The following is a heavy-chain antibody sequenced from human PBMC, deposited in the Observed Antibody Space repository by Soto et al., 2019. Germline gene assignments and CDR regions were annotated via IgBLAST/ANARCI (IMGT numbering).Heavy chain of an antibody. J-gene: IGHJ6*02. V-gene: IGHV5-10-1*01. CDR3: ARRYCSTTYCTRKYYAMDV. CDR1: GYSFTNYW. Sequence: GESLKISCKGSGYSFTNYWISWVRQMPGKGLEWMGRIDPNDFYTSYSPSFQGHVTMSIDKSINTAYLQWSSLKASDTAMYYCARRYCSTTYCTRKYYAMDVWGQGNTVTVSS. CDR2: IDPNDFYT. D-gene: IGHD2-2*01.